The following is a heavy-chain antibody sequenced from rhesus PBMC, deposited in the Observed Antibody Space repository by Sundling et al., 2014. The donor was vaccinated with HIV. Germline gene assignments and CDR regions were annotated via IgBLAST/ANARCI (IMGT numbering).Heavy chain of an antibody. D-gene: IGHD1-1-1*01. CDR3: ARDSWNYSDRFDV. J-gene: IGHJ5-1*01. Sequence: QVQLQGSGPALVKPSETLSLTCAVSGGSITSGNWWSWIRQSPGKGLEWIGDIGGSRGSTYYNPSLKSRVTISTDTSRNQFSLKLSSVTAADTALYYCARDSWNYSDRFDVWGPESWSPSPQ. CDR1: GGSITSGNW. V-gene: IGHV4-93*01. CDR2: IGGSRGST.